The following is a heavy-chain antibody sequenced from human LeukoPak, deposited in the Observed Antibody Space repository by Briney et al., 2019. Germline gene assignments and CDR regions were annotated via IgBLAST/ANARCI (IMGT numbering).Heavy chain of an antibody. D-gene: IGHD2-8*02. CDR1: GFTFSSYG. J-gene: IGHJ4*02. Sequence: GWSLRLSCAASGFTFSSYGMHWVRQAPGKGLEWVAVIWYDGSNKYYADSVKGRFTISRDNSKNTLYLQMNSLRAEDTAVYYCAKDLSGGPGDYWGQGTLVTVSS. CDR2: IWYDGSNK. V-gene: IGHV3-33*06. CDR3: AKDLSGGPGDY.